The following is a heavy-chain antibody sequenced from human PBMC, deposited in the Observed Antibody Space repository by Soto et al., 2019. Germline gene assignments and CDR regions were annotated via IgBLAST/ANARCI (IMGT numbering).Heavy chain of an antibody. V-gene: IGHV4-31*03. CDR3: SIDRSYYDILTGYHYYYYGMDV. Sequence: SETLSLTCTVSGGSISSGGYYWSWIRQHPGKGLEWIGYIYYSGSTYYNPSLKSRVTISVDTSKNQFSLKLSSVTAADTAVFYCSIDRSYYDILTGYHYYYYGMDVWGQGTTVTVSS. CDR2: IYYSGST. CDR1: GGSISSGGYY. J-gene: IGHJ6*02. D-gene: IGHD3-9*01.